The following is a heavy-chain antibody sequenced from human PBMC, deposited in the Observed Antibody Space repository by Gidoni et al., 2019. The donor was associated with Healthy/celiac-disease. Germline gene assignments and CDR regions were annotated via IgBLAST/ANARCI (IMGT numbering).Heavy chain of an antibody. J-gene: IGHJ6*03. CDR1: GGSISSSSYY. V-gene: IGHV4-39*01. D-gene: IGHD4-17*01. Sequence: QLQLQESGPGLVKPSETLSLTCTVSGGSISSSSYYWGWIRQPPGKGLEWIGSIYYSGSTYYNPSLKSRVTISVDTSKNQFSLKLSSVTAADTAVYYCARSVTTVTPFYYYYYYMDVWGKGTTVTVSS. CDR3: ARSVTTVTPFYYYYYYMDV. CDR2: IYYSGST.